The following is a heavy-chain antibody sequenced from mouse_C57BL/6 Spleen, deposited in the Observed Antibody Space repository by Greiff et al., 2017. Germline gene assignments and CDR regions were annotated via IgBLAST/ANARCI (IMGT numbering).Heavy chain of an antibody. CDR2: ISSGGSYT. Sequence: EVHLVESGGDLVKPGGSLKLSCAASGFTFSSYGMSWVRQTPDKRLEWVATISSGGSYTYYPDSVKGRFTISRDNARNTLYLQMSSLKSEDTAMYYCTRGDAGYAMDYWGQGTSVTVSS. CDR1: GFTFSSYG. V-gene: IGHV5-6*01. CDR3: TRGDAGYAMDY. J-gene: IGHJ4*01. D-gene: IGHD3-3*01.